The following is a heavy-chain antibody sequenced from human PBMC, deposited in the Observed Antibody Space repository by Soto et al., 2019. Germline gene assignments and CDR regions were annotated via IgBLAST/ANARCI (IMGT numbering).Heavy chain of an antibody. CDR3: ARNNWELLAASRCALDY. J-gene: IGHJ4*02. V-gene: IGHV3-33*01. D-gene: IGHD3-10*01. CDR2: IWYDGSNK. Sequence: PGGSLRLSCAASGFTFSSYGMHWVRQAPDKGLEWVAVIWYDGSNKYYADSVKGRFTISRDNSKNTLYLQMNSLRAEDTAVYYCARNNWELLAASRCALDYWGQGTLVIVSS. CDR1: GFTFSSYG.